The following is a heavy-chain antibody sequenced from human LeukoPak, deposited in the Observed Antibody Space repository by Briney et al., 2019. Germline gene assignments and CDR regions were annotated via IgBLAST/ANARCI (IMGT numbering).Heavy chain of an antibody. CDR3: AKEYASGWVDY. Sequence: GGSLRLSCAASGFSFCGYGIHWVRQAPGKGLEWVAVISYDGSNKYYADSVKGRFTISRDNSKNTLYLQMNSLGAEDTAVYYCAKEYASGWVDYRGQGTLVTVSP. V-gene: IGHV3-30*18. J-gene: IGHJ4*02. D-gene: IGHD6-19*01. CDR1: GFSFCGYG. CDR2: ISYDGSNK.